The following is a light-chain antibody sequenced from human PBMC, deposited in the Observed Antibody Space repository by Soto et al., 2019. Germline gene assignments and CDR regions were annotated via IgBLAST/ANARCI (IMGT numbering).Light chain of an antibody. CDR3: CLYARSSTLI. CDR1: SSEVGSKNF. Sequence: QSALTQPASVSGSPGQSITISCIRTSSEVGSKNFFSWYQKHPGKAPKLIIYEGTKRPSGVSNRFSGSKSGNAASLTVSGLQAEDEAEYFCCLYARSSTLIFGIGTKLTVL. CDR2: EGT. V-gene: IGLV2-23*01. J-gene: IGLJ1*01.